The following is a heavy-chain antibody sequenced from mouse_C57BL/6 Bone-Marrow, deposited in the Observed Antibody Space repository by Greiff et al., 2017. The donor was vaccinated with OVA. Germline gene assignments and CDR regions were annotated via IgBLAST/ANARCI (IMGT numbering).Heavy chain of an antibody. Sequence: VHLVASGGGLVKPGGSLKLSCAASGFTFSSYAMSWVRQTPEKRLEWVATISDGGSYTYYPDNVKGRFTISRDNAKNNLYLQMSHLKSEDTAMYYCARDRGAWFAYWGQGTLVTVSA. CDR2: ISDGGSYT. D-gene: IGHD3-1*01. V-gene: IGHV5-4*01. CDR3: ARDRGAWFAY. CDR1: GFTFSSYA. J-gene: IGHJ3*01.